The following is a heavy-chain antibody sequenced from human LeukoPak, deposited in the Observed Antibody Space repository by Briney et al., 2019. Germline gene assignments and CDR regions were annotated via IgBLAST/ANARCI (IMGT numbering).Heavy chain of an antibody. CDR1: GFTFSSYA. CDR3: ARVFSSSLDY. D-gene: IGHD6-13*01. V-gene: IGHV3-30-3*01. Sequence: GGSLRLSCAASGFTFSSYAMHWVRQAPGKGLEWVAVISYDGSNKYYADSLKGRFTISRDNAKNSLYLQMNSLRAEDTAVYYCARVFSSSLDYWGQGTLVTVSS. CDR2: ISYDGSNK. J-gene: IGHJ4*02.